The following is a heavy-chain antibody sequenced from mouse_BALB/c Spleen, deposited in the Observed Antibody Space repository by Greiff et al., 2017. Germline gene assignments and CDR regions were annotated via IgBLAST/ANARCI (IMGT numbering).Heavy chain of an antibody. CDR3: TRRKRYEEGCDY. J-gene: IGHJ2*01. V-gene: IGHV1-5*01. D-gene: IGHD2-14*01. CDR2: IYPGNSDT. CDR1: GYSFTSYW. Sequence: VQLQQSGTVLARPGASVKMSCKASGYSFTSYWMHWVKQRPGQGLEWIGAIYPGNSDTSYNQKFKGKAKLTAVTSASTAYLDLSSLTNEDSAVYHCTRRKRYEEGCDYWGRGTTLTVSS.